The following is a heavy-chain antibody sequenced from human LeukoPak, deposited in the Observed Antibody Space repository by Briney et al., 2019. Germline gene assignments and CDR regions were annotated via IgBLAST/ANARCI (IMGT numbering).Heavy chain of an antibody. D-gene: IGHD4-17*01. CDR2: IYHSGST. CDR1: GGSFSGYY. V-gene: IGHV4-34*01. CDR3: ARLTVTTNRFDY. J-gene: IGHJ4*02. Sequence: PSETLSLTCAVYGGSFSGYYWSWIRQPPGKGLEWIGYIYHSGSTYYNPSLKSRVTISVDRSKNQFSLKLSSVTAADTAVYYCARLTVTTNRFDYWGQGTLVTVSS.